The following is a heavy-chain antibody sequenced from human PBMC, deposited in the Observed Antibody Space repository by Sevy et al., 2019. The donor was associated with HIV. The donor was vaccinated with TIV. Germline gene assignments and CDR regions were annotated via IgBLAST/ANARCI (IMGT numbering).Heavy chain of an antibody. D-gene: IGHD1-20*01. CDR3: ARDSTVITVFQY. CDR2: INPSGGST. J-gene: IGHJ4*02. Sequence: ASVKFSCKASGYTFTNYYIHWMRQAPGQGLEWMGIINPSGGSTSYAQKFQGRVTMTRDTSTSTVYMELSSLRSEDTAVYYCARDSTVITVFQYWGQGTLVTVSS. CDR1: GYTFTNYY. V-gene: IGHV1-46*01.